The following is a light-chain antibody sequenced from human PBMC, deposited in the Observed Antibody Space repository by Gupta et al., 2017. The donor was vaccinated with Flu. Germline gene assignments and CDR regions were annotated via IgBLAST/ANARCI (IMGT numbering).Light chain of an antibody. V-gene: IGKV3-15*01. Sequence: ERATLSCRASQSVSSNLAWYQQKPCQAPRLHIYGASTRATGIPARFSGSGSGTEFTLTISSLQSEDFAVYYCQQYNNWPPLTFGGGTKVEIK. J-gene: IGKJ4*01. CDR1: QSVSSN. CDR2: GAS. CDR3: QQYNNWPPLT.